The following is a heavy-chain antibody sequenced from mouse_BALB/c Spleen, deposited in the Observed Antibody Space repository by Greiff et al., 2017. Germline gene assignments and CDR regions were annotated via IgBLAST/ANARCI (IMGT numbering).Heavy chain of an antibody. D-gene: IGHD2-10*01. J-gene: IGHJ4*01. CDR3: ARHGGLPSMDY. CDR1: GFAFSSYD. CDR2: ISSGGGST. Sequence: EVNLVESGGGLVKPGGSLKLSCAASGFAFSSYDMSWVRQTPEKRLEWVAYISSGGGSTYYPDTVKGRFTISRDNAKNTLYLQMSSLKSEDTAMYYCARHGGLPSMDYWGQGTSVTVSS. V-gene: IGHV5-12-1*01.